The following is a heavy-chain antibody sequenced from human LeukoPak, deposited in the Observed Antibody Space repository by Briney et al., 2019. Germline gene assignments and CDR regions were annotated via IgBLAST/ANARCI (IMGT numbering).Heavy chain of an antibody. D-gene: IGHD3-9*01. CDR3: AMTGELYYDILTGYRTFDY. CDR1: GGSISSSSYY. J-gene: IGHJ4*02. V-gene: IGHV4-39*01. CDR2: IYYSGST. Sequence: SETLSLTCTVSGGSISSSSYYWGWIRQPPGKGLEWIGSIYYSGSTYYNPSLKSRVTISVDTSKNQFSLKLSSVTAADTAVYYCAMTGELYYDILTGYRTFDYWGQGTLVTVSS.